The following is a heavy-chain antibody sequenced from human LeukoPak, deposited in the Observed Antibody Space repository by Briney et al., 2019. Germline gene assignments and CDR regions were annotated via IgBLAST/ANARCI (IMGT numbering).Heavy chain of an antibody. CDR2: IIPIFGAA. Sequence: SVKVSCKASGGTFSSYAINWVRQAPGQGLEWMGGIIPIFGAANYAQKFQGRVTITADKSTSTAYMELSRLRSDDTAVYYCARDRTAVPGSLDYWGQGTLVTVSS. J-gene: IGHJ4*02. D-gene: IGHD6-19*01. CDR1: GGTFSSYA. CDR3: ARDRTAVPGSLDY. V-gene: IGHV1-69*06.